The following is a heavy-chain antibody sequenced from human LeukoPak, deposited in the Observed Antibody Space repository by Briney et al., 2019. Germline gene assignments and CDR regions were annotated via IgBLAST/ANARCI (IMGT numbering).Heavy chain of an antibody. CDR2: INHSGST. V-gene: IGHV4-34*01. Sequence: PSETLSLTCAVYGGSFSGYYWSWIRQPPGKGLEWIGEINHSGSTNYNPSLKSRVTISVDTSKDQFSLKLSSVTAADTAVYYCARQRRITMVRGVIYYFDYWGQGTLVTVSS. CDR1: GGSFSGYY. J-gene: IGHJ4*02. CDR3: ARQRRITMVRGVIYYFDY. D-gene: IGHD3-10*01.